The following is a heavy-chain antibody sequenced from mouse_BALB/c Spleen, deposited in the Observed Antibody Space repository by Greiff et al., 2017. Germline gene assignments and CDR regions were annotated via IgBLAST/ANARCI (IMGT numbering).Heavy chain of an antibody. D-gene: IGHD2-3*01. Sequence: EVQLQQSGPELVKPGASVKISCKASGYTFTDYNMHWVKQSHGKSLEWIGYIYPYNGGTGYNQKFKSKATLTVDNSSSTAYMELRSLTSEDSAVYYCARWGGYYEDYAMDYWGQGTSVTVSS. V-gene: IGHV1S29*02. CDR1: GYTFTDYN. CDR2: IYPYNGGT. J-gene: IGHJ4*01. CDR3: ARWGGYYEDYAMDY.